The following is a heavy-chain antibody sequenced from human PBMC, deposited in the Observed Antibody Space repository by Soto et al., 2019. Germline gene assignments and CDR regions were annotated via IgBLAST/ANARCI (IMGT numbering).Heavy chain of an antibody. CDR1: GFTFSSYG. V-gene: IGHV3-30*18. Sequence: PGGSLRLSCAASGFTFSSYGMHWVRQAPGKGLEWVAVISYDGSNKYYADSVKGRFTISRDNSKNTLYLQMNSLRAEDTAVYYCAKGLRNTYYDILTGYYSYYGMGVWGQGTTVTVSS. J-gene: IGHJ6*02. CDR3: AKGLRNTYYDILTGYYSYYGMGV. CDR2: ISYDGSNK. D-gene: IGHD3-9*01.